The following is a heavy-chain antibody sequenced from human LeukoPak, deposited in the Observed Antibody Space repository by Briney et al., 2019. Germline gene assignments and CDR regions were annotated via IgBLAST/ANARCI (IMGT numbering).Heavy chain of an antibody. CDR3: GRIAINANNGMDV. D-gene: IGHD1/OR15-1a*01. CDR1: GFTFSTYW. V-gene: IGHV3-74*01. Sequence: GGSLRLSCAASGFTFSTYWMHWVRQAPGMGLVWVSRIDSDGSGASYADSVKGRFTISRDNAKNTLYLQMNSLRTEDTAVYYCGRIAINANNGMDVWGQGTTVTVSS. J-gene: IGHJ6*02. CDR2: IDSDGSGA.